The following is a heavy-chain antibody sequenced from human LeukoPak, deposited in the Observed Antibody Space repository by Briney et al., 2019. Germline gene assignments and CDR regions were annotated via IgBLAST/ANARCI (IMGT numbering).Heavy chain of an antibody. CDR2: IGAYNGNT. CDR1: GYTFTSYG. Sequence: ASVKVSCKASGYTFTSYGISWVRQAPGRGLEWMGWIGAYNGNTNYAQKLQGRVTMTTDTSTSTAYMELRSLRSDDTAVYYCARSGGRDSSSPPHYYYYYYMDVWGKGTTVTVSS. V-gene: IGHV1-18*01. D-gene: IGHD6-6*01. CDR3: ARSGGRDSSSPPHYYYYYYMDV. J-gene: IGHJ6*03.